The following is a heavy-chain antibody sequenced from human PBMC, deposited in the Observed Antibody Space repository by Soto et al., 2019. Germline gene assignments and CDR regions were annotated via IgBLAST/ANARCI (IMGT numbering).Heavy chain of an antibody. V-gene: IGHV4-30-2*01. J-gene: IGHJ4*02. CDR1: GGSISSGGYS. CDR3: ARRPPLGR. CDR2: IYHSVST. Sequence: SETLSLTCAVSGGSISSGGYSWSWIRQPPGKGLEWIAYIYHSVSTYYNPSLKSRVTMSVDRSKNQFSLKLSSVTAADTAVYYCARRPPLGRWGQGTLVT.